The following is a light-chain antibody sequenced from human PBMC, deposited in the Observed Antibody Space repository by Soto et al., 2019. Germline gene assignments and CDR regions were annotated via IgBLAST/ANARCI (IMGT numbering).Light chain of an antibody. Sequence: EIVLTQSPATLSLSPGERATLSCRASQSVGTYLVWYQQKPGQAPRLLIYDASKRAIGIPDRFSGSGSGTDFPLTISSLEPGDSAVYYCQQRRAWPRVFGGGTRME. CDR1: QSVGTY. CDR2: DAS. V-gene: IGKV3-11*01. CDR3: QQRRAWPRV. J-gene: IGKJ4*01.